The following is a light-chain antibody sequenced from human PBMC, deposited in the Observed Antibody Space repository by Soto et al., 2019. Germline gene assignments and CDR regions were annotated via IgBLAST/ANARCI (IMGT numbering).Light chain of an antibody. J-gene: IGLJ1*01. CDR3: SPYTSSSTLLYV. CDR1: SSDVGGYNY. Sequence: QSALTQPASVSGSPGQSITISCTGTSSDVGGYNYVSWYQQHPGKAPKLMIYDVSNRPSGVANRFSGSKSGNTASLTISGLQAEDEADYYYSPYTSSSTLLYVFGTGTKLTVL. V-gene: IGLV2-14*01. CDR2: DVS.